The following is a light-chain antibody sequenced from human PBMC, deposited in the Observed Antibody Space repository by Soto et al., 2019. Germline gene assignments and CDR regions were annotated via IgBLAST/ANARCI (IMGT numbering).Light chain of an antibody. J-gene: IGKJ4*01. V-gene: IGKV3-15*01. CDR2: GAS. CDR3: QQYNNWPPKST. CDR1: QSVGST. Sequence: EIVMTQSPATLSVSPGERATLSCRASQSVGSTLAWYQQKPGQAPRLLIYGASNRATGIPARFSGSGSGTEFTLTISSLQSEDFAVYYCQQYNNWPPKSTFGGGTKVEI.